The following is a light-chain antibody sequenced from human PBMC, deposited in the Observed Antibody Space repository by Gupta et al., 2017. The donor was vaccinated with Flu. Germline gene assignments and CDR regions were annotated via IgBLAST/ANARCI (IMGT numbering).Light chain of an antibody. Sequence: QSALTQPASVSGSPGQSVTISCSGSDIGIYNYVSWYQQHPGEGPKLMIFEVTTRPSGVSDRFSGSKSGNTASLTISGLQAEDEAIYYCSSYTRTGTYVFGFGTEVTVL. V-gene: IGLV2-14*01. J-gene: IGLJ1*01. CDR1: DIGIYNY. CDR2: EVT. CDR3: SSYTRTGTYV.